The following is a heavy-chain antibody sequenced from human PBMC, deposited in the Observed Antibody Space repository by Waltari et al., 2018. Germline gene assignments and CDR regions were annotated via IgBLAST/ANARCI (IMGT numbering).Heavy chain of an antibody. V-gene: IGHV3-23*01. J-gene: IGHJ4*02. Sequence: EVQLLESGGGLVQPGGSLSLSCTTSELRFGSYARSWGGQGPGKGLEWGSTISSSGGSIYSADSVKGRFTISRDNSKNTLYLQMNSLRAEDTAVYYCAKDGTGGVPDYWGQGTLVTVSS. CDR2: ISSSGGSI. CDR1: ELRFGSYA. D-gene: IGHD2-8*01. CDR3: AKDGTGGVPDY.